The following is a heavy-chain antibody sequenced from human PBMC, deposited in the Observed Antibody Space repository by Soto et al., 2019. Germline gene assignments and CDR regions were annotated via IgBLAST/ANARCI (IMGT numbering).Heavy chain of an antibody. CDR1: GFTFSSYA. J-gene: IGHJ4*02. CDR2: ISGSGGST. CDR3: AKGSYGDYRLGILDY. D-gene: IGHD4-17*01. Sequence: GGSLRLSCAASGFTFSSYAMSWVRQAPGKGLEWVSAISGSGGSTYYADSVKGRFTISRDNSKNTLYLQMNSLRAEDTAVYYCAKGSYGDYRLGILDYWGQGTLVTVSS. V-gene: IGHV3-23*01.